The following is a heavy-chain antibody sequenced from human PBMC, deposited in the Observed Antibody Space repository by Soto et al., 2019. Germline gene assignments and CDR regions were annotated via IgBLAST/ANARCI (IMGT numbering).Heavy chain of an antibody. CDR2: ISGSGGST. D-gene: IGHD3-10*01. V-gene: IGHV3-23*01. CDR3: AQVVTTVVREASSDY. CDR1: GFTFSSYA. Sequence: EVHLLESGGGLVQPGGSLRLSCAASGFTFSSYAMSWVRQAPGKWLEWVSAISGSGGSTYYADSVKGRFTISRDNSKNTLYLQMSSLRAGATALYYCAQVVTTVVREASSDYWGQGTLVTVSS. J-gene: IGHJ4*02.